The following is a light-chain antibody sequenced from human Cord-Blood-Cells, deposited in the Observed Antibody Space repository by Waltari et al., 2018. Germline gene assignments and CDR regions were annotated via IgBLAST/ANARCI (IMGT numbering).Light chain of an antibody. J-gene: IGLJ2*01. Sequence: NFMLTQPHSVSESPGKTVNISCTRSSGSIASNYVQGYQQRPGSSPTTLIYEDNQRPSGVPDRFSGSIDSSSNSASLTISGLKTEDEADYYCQSYDSSNVVFGGGTKLTVL. CDR2: EDN. CDR1: SGSIASNY. CDR3: QSYDSSNVV. V-gene: IGLV6-57*01.